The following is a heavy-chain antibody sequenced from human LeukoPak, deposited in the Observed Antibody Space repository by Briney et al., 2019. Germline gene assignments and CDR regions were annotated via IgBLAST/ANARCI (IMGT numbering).Heavy chain of an antibody. J-gene: IGHJ4*02. Sequence: SETLSLTCTVSGGSISSGGYYWSWIWQPAGKGPEWIGRIYSSGNTNYNPSLKSRATIAVDTSKNQFSLELSSVSAADTAVYYCARTREDDSSSWGHYFDYWGQGTLVTVSS. CDR1: GGSISSGGYY. CDR2: IYSSGNT. V-gene: IGHV4-61*02. D-gene: IGHD6-13*01. CDR3: ARTREDDSSSWGHYFDY.